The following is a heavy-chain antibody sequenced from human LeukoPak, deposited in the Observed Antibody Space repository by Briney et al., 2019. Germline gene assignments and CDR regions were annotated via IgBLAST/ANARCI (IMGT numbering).Heavy chain of an antibody. J-gene: IGHJ3*02. CDR3: ARDPTIFGVGDAFDI. CDR2: IYTSGST. Sequence: ASQTLSLTCTVSGGYISSGSYYWSWIRQPAGKGLEWIGRIYTSGSTNYNPSLKSRVTISVDTSKNQFSLKLSSVTAADTAVYYCARDPTIFGVGDAFDIWGQGTMVTVSS. D-gene: IGHD3-3*01. V-gene: IGHV4-61*02. CDR1: GGYISSGSYY.